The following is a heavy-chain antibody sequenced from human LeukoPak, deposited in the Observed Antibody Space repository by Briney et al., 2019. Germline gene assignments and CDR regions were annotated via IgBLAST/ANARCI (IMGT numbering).Heavy chain of an antibody. D-gene: IGHD3-22*01. CDR3: ARVAYCDTDPGY. CDR1: GYTFTSYG. CDR2: ISAYSGNT. J-gene: IGHJ4*02. Sequence: ASVKVSCKASGYTFTSYGISWVRQAPGQGLEWMGWISAYSGNTNYAQKLQGRVTMTTDTSTSTAYMELRSLRSDDTAVYYCARVAYCDTDPGYWGQGTLVTVSS. V-gene: IGHV1-18*01.